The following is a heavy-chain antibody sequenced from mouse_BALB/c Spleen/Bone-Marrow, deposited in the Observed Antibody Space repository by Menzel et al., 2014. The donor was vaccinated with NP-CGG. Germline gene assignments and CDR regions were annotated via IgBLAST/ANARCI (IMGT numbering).Heavy chain of an antibody. CDR2: IWAGGST. Sequence: VKLVESGPGLVAPSQSLSITCTVSGFSLTGYGVHWVRQPPGKGLEWLGVIWAGGSTDYNSALMSRLSINKDNSKSQVFLKMNSPQTDDTAMYYCARERDLTLDYWGQGTTLTVSS. CDR3: ARERDLTLDY. CDR1: GFSLTGYG. D-gene: IGHD4-1*01. V-gene: IGHV2-9*02. J-gene: IGHJ2*01.